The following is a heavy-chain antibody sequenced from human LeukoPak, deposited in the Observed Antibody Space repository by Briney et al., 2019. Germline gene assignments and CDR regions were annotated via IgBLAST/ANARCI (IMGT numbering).Heavy chain of an antibody. Sequence: HGESLKISCKGSGYSFTSYWIGWVRQMPGKGLEWMGIIYPGDSDTRYSPSFQGQVTISADKSISTAYLQWTSLKASDTAMYYCARHVGRYGTTDGFDPWGQGTLVTVSS. CDR1: GYSFTSYW. D-gene: IGHD1-1*01. CDR2: IYPGDSDT. V-gene: IGHV5-51*01. J-gene: IGHJ5*02. CDR3: ARHVGRYGTTDGFDP.